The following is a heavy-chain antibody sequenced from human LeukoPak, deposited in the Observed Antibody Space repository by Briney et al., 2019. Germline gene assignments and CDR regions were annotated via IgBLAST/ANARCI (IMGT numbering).Heavy chain of an antibody. CDR3: ARGGWNKFDY. CDR1: GGSISSYY. CDR2: IFYSGTT. Sequence: KSSETLSLTCTVSGGSISSYYWSWIRQPPGKGREWIGFIFYSGTTNYNPSLKSRVTISVDTSKNQFSLKLSSVTAADTAVYYCARGGWNKFDYWGQGTLVTVSS. D-gene: IGHD3-22*01. V-gene: IGHV4-59*01. J-gene: IGHJ4*02.